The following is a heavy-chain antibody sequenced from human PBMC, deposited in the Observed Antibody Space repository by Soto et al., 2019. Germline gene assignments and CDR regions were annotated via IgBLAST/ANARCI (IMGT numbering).Heavy chain of an antibody. D-gene: IGHD2-15*01. CDR3: AKDRVVAAEPEYFQH. J-gene: IGHJ1*01. V-gene: IGHV3-30*18. CDR1: GFTFSSYG. Sequence: GGSLRLSCAASGFTFSSYGMHWVRQAPGKGLEWVAVISYDGSNKYYADSVKGRFTISRDNSKNTLYLQMNSLRAEDTAVYYCAKDRVVAAEPEYFQHWGQGTLVTVSS. CDR2: ISYDGSNK.